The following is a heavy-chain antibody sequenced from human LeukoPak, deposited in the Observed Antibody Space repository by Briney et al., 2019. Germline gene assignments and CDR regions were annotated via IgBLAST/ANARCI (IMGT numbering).Heavy chain of an antibody. J-gene: IGHJ4*02. V-gene: IGHV3-7*01. D-gene: IGHD3-22*01. Sequence: GESLRLSCAASGFTFSSYAMHWVRQAPGKGLEWVANIKQDGSEKYYVDSVKGRFTISRDNAKNSLYLQMNSLRAEDTAVYYCVRDLYRIVVVPHYFDYWGQGTLVTVSS. CDR1: GFTFSSYA. CDR2: IKQDGSEK. CDR3: VRDLYRIVVVPHYFDY.